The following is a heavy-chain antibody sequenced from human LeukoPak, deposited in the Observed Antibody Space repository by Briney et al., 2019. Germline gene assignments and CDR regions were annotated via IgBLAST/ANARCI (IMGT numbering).Heavy chain of an antibody. Sequence: GGSLRLSCAASGFTFDDYGMSWVRQAPGKGLEWVSGINWNGGSTGYADSMKGRFTISRDNAKNSLYLQMNSLRAEDTALYYCARGGYYYDSSGCYPLDYWGQGTLVTVSS. V-gene: IGHV3-20*04. CDR1: GFTFDDYG. J-gene: IGHJ4*02. CDR2: INWNGGST. CDR3: ARGGYYYDSSGCYPLDY. D-gene: IGHD3-22*01.